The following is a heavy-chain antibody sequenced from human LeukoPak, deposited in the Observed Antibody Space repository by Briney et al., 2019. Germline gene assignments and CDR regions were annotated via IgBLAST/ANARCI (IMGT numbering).Heavy chain of an antibody. Sequence: GGSLRLSCAASGFTFTTYALSWVRQAPGKGLEWVSSITGSGSSTYYADSVKGRFTISRDSSKNTLYLQMNSLRAEDTAVYYCARDPRRYYYDSSGLMGYWGQGTLVTVSS. CDR1: GFTFTTYA. CDR2: ITGSGSST. D-gene: IGHD3-22*01. V-gene: IGHV3-23*01. CDR3: ARDPRRYYYDSSGLMGY. J-gene: IGHJ4*02.